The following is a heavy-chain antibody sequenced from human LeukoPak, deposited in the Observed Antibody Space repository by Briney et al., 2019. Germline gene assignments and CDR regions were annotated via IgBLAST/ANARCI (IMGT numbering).Heavy chain of an antibody. J-gene: IGHJ5*02. Sequence: PSETLSLTCAVYGGSFSGYYWSWIRQPPGKGLEWIGEINHSGSTNYNPSLKSRVTISVDTSKNQFSLKLSSVTAADTAVYYCARGRPGPYCSSTSCYNRANWFDPWGQGTLVTVSS. D-gene: IGHD2-2*02. CDR1: GGSFSGYY. CDR2: INHSGST. CDR3: ARGRPGPYCSSTSCYNRANWFDP. V-gene: IGHV4-34*01.